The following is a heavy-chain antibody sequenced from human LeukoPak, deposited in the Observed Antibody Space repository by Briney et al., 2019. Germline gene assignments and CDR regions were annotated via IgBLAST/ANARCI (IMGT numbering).Heavy chain of an antibody. D-gene: IGHD5-18*01. CDR2: ITGGGDDT. CDR1: RFSFNNYA. V-gene: IGHV3-23*01. CDR3: AKVSLGTAMTS. Sequence: PGGSLRLSCAASRFSFNNYAMSWVRQAPGKGLEWVSAITGGGDDTYHADSVKGRFTISRDNSKNTLYLQLDSLRAEDTAVYYCAKVSLGTAMTSWGQGTLVTVSS. J-gene: IGHJ5*02.